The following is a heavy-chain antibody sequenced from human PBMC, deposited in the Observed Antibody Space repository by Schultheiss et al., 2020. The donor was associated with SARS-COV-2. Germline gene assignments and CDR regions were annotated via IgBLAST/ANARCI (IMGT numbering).Heavy chain of an antibody. CDR1: GFTFSSYW. CDR2: ISGSGGST. D-gene: IGHD2-8*01. V-gene: IGHV3-23*01. CDR3: ARGRSVSFIVPYGMDV. Sequence: GGSLRLSCAASGFTFSSYWMHWVRQAPGKGLEWVSAISGSGGSTYYADSVKGRFTISRDNSKNTLYLQMNSLRAEDTAVYYCARGRSVSFIVPYGMDVWGQGTTVTVSS. J-gene: IGHJ6*02.